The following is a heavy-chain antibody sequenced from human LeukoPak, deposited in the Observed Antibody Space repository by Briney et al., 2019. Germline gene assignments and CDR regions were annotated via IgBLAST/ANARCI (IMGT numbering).Heavy chain of an antibody. CDR3: ARRDTGWNYCDY. V-gene: IGHV4-59*08. J-gene: IGHJ4*02. Sequence: PSEALSLTCTISDDSINGHYWSWIRQPPGKRLEWIGDIHYKGSTNYNLSLKSRVTISVDTSKNHLSLNLTSVLAADTAIYYCARRDTGWNYCDYWGQGILVTVSS. CDR2: IHYKGST. CDR1: DDSINGHY. D-gene: IGHD6-19*01.